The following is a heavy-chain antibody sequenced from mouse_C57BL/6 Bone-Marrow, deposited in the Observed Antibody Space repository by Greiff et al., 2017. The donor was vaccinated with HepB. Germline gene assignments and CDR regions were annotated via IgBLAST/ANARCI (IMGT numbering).Heavy chain of an antibody. J-gene: IGHJ2*01. D-gene: IGHD1-1*01. CDR1: GFSFNTYA. CDR3: VRQTVVGNYFDY. Sequence: EVQLVESGGGFVQPKGSLKLSCAASGFSFNTYAMNWVRQAPGKGLEWVARIRSKSNNYATYYADSVKDRFTISRDDSESMLYLQMNNLKTEDTAMYYCVRQTVVGNYFDYWGQGTTLTDSS. V-gene: IGHV10-1*01. CDR2: IRSKSNNYAT.